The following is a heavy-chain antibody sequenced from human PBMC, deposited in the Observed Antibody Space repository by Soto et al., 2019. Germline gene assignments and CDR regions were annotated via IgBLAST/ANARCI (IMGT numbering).Heavy chain of an antibody. CDR2: IYHTGTS. D-gene: IGHD3-3*01. CDR3: ARASSRWSFDL. CDR1: SGFISSINW. J-gene: IGHJ2*01. Sequence: QVQLQESGPGLVKPSGTLSLTCTVSSGFISSINWWSWIRQPPGKGLEWIGEIYHTGTSNYNPSLRSRATMSVDKSRNQMSLTLTSVTAADTAVYFCARASSRWSFDLWGRGTLVAVSS. V-gene: IGHV4-4*02.